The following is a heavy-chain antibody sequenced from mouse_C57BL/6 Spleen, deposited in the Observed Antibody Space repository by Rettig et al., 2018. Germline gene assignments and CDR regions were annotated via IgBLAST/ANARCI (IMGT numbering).Heavy chain of an antibody. CDR2: INPSTGGT. Sequence: CKASGYSFTGYYMNWVKQSPEKSLEWIGEINPSTGGTTYNQKFKAKATLTVDKSSSTAYMQLKSLTSEDSAVYYCARNSYWYFDVWGTGTTVTVSS. J-gene: IGHJ1*03. CDR1: GYSFTGYY. V-gene: IGHV1-42*01. CDR3: ARNSYWYFDV.